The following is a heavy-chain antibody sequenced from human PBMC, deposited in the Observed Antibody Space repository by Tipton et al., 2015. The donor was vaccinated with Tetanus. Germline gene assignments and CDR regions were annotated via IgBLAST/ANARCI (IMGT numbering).Heavy chain of an antibody. CDR2: IDHSGRT. J-gene: IGHJ4*02. V-gene: IGHV4-34*01. Sequence: TLSLTCTVSGGSISSYYWSWIRQPPGKGLQWIGEIDHSGRTDYSPSLKSRVTISADTSKNQFSLHLTSVTAADTAVYYCASSGYNSAWYNLYWGQGTLVTASS. D-gene: IGHD6-19*01. CDR3: ASSGYNSAWYNLY. CDR1: GGSISSYY.